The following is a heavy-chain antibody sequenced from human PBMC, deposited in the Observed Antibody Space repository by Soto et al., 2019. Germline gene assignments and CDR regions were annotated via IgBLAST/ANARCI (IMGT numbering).Heavy chain of an antibody. J-gene: IGHJ4*02. V-gene: IGHV1-2*02. D-gene: IGHD6-19*01. Sequence: GASVKVSCKTSGYTFSDHYTHWVRQAPGQGLEWMGWINPNSGGTGYAEKFQGRVTMTRDTSISTAYMELNRLNSDDTAVYYCVRGGPVAGRTSSEAYHPFDFWGQGTLVTVSS. CDR1: GYTFSDHY. CDR2: INPNSGGT. CDR3: VRGGPVAGRTSSEAYHPFDF.